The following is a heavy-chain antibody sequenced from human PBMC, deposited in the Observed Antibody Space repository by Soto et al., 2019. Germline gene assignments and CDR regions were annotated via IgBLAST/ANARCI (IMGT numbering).Heavy chain of an antibody. CDR2: IGTAGDT. CDR1: GFTFSSYD. J-gene: IGHJ4*02. CDR3: ARGLLGCSGGSCYGY. V-gene: IGHV3-13*01. D-gene: IGHD2-15*01. Sequence: GGSLRLSCAASGFTFSSYDMHWVRQATGKGLEWVSAIGTAGDTYYPGSVKGRFTISRENAKNSLYLQMNSLRAEDTAVYYCARGLLGCSGGSCYGYWGQGTLVTVSS.